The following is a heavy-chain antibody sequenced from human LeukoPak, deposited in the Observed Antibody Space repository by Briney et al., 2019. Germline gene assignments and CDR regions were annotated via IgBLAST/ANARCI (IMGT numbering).Heavy chain of an antibody. V-gene: IGHV3-7*01. CDR2: TKPDGSAE. J-gene: IGHJ4*02. Sequence: PGGSLRLSCAASGFTFRNYWMGWVRQAPGKGLEWVANTKPDGSAEYYADSVRGRFTTSRDNANNLLYLQMNRLRAEDTAVYYCARDGGLNTNFGYWGQRTLVTVSS. CDR3: ARDGGLNTNFGY. D-gene: IGHD2-15*01. CDR1: GFTFRNYW.